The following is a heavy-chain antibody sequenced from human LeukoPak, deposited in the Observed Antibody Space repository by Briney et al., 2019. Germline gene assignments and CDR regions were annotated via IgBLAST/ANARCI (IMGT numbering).Heavy chain of an antibody. J-gene: IGHJ6*02. V-gene: IGHV3-21*01. Sequence: GGSLRLSCAASGFTFRTFPMGWVRQAPGKGPEWVSTISTSSSDIYYADSVKGRFTISRDNAKNSLYLQMNSLRAEDTAVYYCTRDLMDYDVSTGLHHYYMDVWGQGTTVTVSS. D-gene: IGHD3-9*01. CDR2: ISTSSSDI. CDR3: TRDLMDYDVSTGLHHYYMDV. CDR1: GFTFRTFP.